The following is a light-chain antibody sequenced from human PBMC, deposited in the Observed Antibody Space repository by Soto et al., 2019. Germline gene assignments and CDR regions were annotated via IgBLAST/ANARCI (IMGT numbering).Light chain of an antibody. CDR1: QSISSW. CDR2: KAS. V-gene: IGKV1-5*03. CDR3: QQSFT. Sequence: DIQMTQSPSTLSASVGVRVTITCRASQSISSWLAWYQQKPGKAPKLLIYKASTLESGVQSRFSGRGSGTEFTLTISSLQPDDFATYYCQQSFTFGPGTKVDIK. J-gene: IGKJ3*01.